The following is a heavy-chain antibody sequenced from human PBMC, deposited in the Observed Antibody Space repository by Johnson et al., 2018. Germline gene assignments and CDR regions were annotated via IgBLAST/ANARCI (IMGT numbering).Heavy chain of an antibody. CDR2: MNPNSGNT. Sequence: VQLVQSWAEVKKPWASVKVSCKASGYTFTSYDINWVRPATGQGLEWMGWMNPNSGNTCYAQTFQGRVTMTRNTSIRTAYMEPSSLASEDPAVYYCSIVPADDGMDVWGQGTTVTVSS. J-gene: IGHJ6*02. CDR3: SIVPADDGMDV. V-gene: IGHV1-8*01. D-gene: IGHD2-2*01. CDR1: GYTFTSYD.